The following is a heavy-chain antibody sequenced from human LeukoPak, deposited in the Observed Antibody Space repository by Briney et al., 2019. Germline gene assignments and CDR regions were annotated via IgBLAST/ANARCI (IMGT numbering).Heavy chain of an antibody. CDR3: ATGSTWITMIVVVSAFDI. D-gene: IGHD3-22*01. CDR2: FDPEDGET. J-gene: IGHJ3*02. Sequence: ASVKVSCKVSGYSLSALSRHWVRQAPGKGLEWMGGFDPEDGETIYAQKFQGRVTMTEDTSTDTAYMELSSLRSEDTAVYYCATGSTWITMIVVVSAFDIWGQGTMVTVSS. CDR1: GYSLSALS. V-gene: IGHV1-24*01.